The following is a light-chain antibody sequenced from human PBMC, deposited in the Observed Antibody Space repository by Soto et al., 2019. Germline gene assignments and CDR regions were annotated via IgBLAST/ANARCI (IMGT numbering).Light chain of an antibody. Sequence: DIQMTESPSSLSASVGDRVTITCRASQSISSYLNWYQQKPGKAPKLLIYAASSLQSGVPSRFSGSGSGTDFTLTISSLQPEDFATYYCQQSYSTPPWTFGQWTNVEIK. CDR1: QSISSY. V-gene: IGKV1-39*01. J-gene: IGKJ1*01. CDR3: QQSYSTPPWT. CDR2: AAS.